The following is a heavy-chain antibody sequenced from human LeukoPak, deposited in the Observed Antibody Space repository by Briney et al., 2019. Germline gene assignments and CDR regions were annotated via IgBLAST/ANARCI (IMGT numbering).Heavy chain of an antibody. V-gene: IGHV1-69*06. CDR1: GGTFSSYA. CDR3: ARNDYGGNLAFDY. J-gene: IGHJ4*02. CDR2: IIPIFGTA. D-gene: IGHD4-23*01. Sequence: SVKVSCKASGGTFSSYAISWVRQAPGQGLEWMGGIIPIFGTANYAQKFQGRVTITADKSTSTAYMELSSLRSEDTAVYYCARNDYGGNLAFDYWGQGTLVTVSS.